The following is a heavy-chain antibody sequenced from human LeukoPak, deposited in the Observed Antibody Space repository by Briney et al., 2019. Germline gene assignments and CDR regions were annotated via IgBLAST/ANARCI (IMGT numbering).Heavy chain of an antibody. CDR2: IYSGGSK. V-gene: IGHV3-53*01. CDR3: AREGVAAKDAFDI. D-gene: IGHD2-15*01. J-gene: IGHJ3*02. Sequence: GGSLRLSCAASGFTVSSNYMSWVRQAPGRGLEWVSVIYSGGSKDYADSVKGRFTISRDNSKNTPYLQMNSLRAEDTAVYYCAREGVAAKDAFDIWGRGTMVTVS. CDR1: GFTVSSNY.